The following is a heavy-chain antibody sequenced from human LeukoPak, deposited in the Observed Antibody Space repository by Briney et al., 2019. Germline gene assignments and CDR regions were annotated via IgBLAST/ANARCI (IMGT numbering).Heavy chain of an antibody. V-gene: IGHV3-30*18. D-gene: IGHD1-26*01. CDR3: AKVGASDDSGDY. Sequence: GGSLRLSCAASGFTFSSYWMSWVRQAPGKGLEWLAVISYDGGNKYYADSVKGRFTISRDNSKNTLYLQMNSLRTEDTAVYYCAKVGASDDSGDYWGQGTLVTVSS. J-gene: IGHJ4*02. CDR2: ISYDGGNK. CDR1: GFTFSSYW.